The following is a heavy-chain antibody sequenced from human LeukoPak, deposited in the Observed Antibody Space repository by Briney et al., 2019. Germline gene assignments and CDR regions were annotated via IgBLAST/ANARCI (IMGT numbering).Heavy chain of an antibody. D-gene: IGHD5-18*01. CDR3: ARRRGYSYGPYYFDY. CDR1: GFTFSSYW. CDR2: IKQDGSEK. V-gene: IGHV3-7*01. J-gene: IGHJ4*02. Sequence: PEGSLRLSCAASGFTFSSYWMSWVRQAPGKGLEWVANIKQDGSEKYYVDSVKGRFTISRDNAKNSLYLQMNSLRAEDTAVYYCARRRGYSYGPYYFDYWGQGTLVTVSS.